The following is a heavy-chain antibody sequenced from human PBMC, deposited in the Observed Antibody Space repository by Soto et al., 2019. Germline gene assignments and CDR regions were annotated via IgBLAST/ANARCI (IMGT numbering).Heavy chain of an antibody. CDR3: ARVLRGVVNWFDP. Sequence: HLVQSGPEVKKPGASVTVSCKTSGDTFTNFGLSWVRQAPGQGLEWMGWIATYNSNRNYAQKFQGRLTLTTDTSTGTACMELKSLGYDDTGVYYCARVLRGVVNWFDPWGQGTLVTVSS. CDR2: IATYNSNR. V-gene: IGHV1-18*01. D-gene: IGHD3-10*01. CDR1: GDTFTNFG. J-gene: IGHJ5*02.